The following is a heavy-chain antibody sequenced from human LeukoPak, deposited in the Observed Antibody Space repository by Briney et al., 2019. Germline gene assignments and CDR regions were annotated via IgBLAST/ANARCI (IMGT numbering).Heavy chain of an antibody. V-gene: IGHV1-3*01. D-gene: IGHD3-10*02. J-gene: IGHJ3*02. CDR2: INAGNGDT. Sequence: ASVKVSCKASGYTFTNYAIHWVRQAPGQRLEWMGWINAGNGDTKYSQKFQGRVTLTRHTSASTVYMELSSLRYDDTAVYYCARVMLRGGQDAFDIWGLGTMVTVSS. CDR1: GYTFTNYA. CDR3: ARVMLRGGQDAFDI.